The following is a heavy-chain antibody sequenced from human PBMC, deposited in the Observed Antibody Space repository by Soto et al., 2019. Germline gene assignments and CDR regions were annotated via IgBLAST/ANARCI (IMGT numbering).Heavy chain of an antibody. D-gene: IGHD6-25*01. Sequence: ASVKVSCKASGYTFTSYYMHWVRQAPGQGLEWMGIINPSGGSTSYAQKFQGGVTMTRDTSTSTVYMELSSLRSEDTAVYYCARGWLRYSSGGPPWYFQHWGQGTLVTVSS. CDR3: ARGWLRYSSGGPPWYFQH. CDR2: INPSGGST. CDR1: GYTFTSYY. J-gene: IGHJ1*01. V-gene: IGHV1-46*01.